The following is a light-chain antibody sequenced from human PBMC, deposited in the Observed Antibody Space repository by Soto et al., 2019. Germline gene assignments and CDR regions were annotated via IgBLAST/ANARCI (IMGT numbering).Light chain of an antibody. J-gene: IGKJ4*01. Sequence: ETVLTQSPGTLSLSPGERATVSCRASQSVGGSSLAWYQQRPGQAPRLLIYDTSKRATGIPDRFSGSGSGTDFTLTISRLEPEDFAVYYCLQSYSPPLTFGGGTKVEIK. V-gene: IGKV3D-20*02. CDR2: DTS. CDR1: QSVGGSS. CDR3: LQSYSPPLT.